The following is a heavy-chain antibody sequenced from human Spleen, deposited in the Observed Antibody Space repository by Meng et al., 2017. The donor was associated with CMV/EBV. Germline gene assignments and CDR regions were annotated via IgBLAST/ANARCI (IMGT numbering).Heavy chain of an antibody. D-gene: IGHD3-10*01. CDR1: GFTFTKYW. V-gene: IGHV3-21*01. J-gene: IGHJ4*02. Sequence: GESLKISCEASGFTFTKYWVTWVRQAPGKGLEWVSSISSGSDYIYYADSLKGRFTISRDNAKNSLYLQMNSLRAEDTAVYYCARGYSSVLLWFGETLDFWGQGTLVTVSS. CDR2: ISSGSDYI. CDR3: ARGYSSVLLWFGETLDF.